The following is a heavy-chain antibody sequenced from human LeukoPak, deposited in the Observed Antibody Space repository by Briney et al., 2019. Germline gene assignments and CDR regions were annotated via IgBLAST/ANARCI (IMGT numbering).Heavy chain of an antibody. CDR1: GFTFSSYA. J-gene: IGHJ4*02. D-gene: IGHD3-22*01. V-gene: IGHV3-23*01. Sequence: PGGSLRLSCAASGFTFSSYAMSWVRQAPGKGLEWVSAISGSGGSTYYADSVKGRFTISRDNSKNTLYLQMNSLRAEDTAVYYCGYYYDSSGYYQPFDYWGQGTLVTGSS. CDR2: ISGSGGST. CDR3: GYYYDSSGYYQPFDY.